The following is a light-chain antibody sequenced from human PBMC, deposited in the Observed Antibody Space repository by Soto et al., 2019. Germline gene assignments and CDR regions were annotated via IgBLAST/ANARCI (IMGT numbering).Light chain of an antibody. CDR3: AAWDDSLNGFYV. CDR1: SSNIGSHT. CDR2: SNN. J-gene: IGLJ1*01. V-gene: IGLV1-44*01. Sequence: QSVLTQPPSASGTPGQRVTISCSGSSSNIGSHTVNWYQQLPGTAPTLLIFSNNQRPSGVPARFSGSKSGTSASLAISGLQSGDEGDYYCAAWDDSLNGFYVFGTGTKLTVL.